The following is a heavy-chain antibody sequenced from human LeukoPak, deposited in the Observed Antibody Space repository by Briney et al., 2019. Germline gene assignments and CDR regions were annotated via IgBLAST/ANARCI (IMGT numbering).Heavy chain of an antibody. Sequence: SETLSLTCSVSGGSISSTSYYWGWIRQPPGKGLEWVGTIYYSGTTYYNPSLKSRVTISVDTSKNQFSLKLSSLTAADTAVYYRARHRMVRGALYNVDVWGRGTTVTVSS. CDR3: ARHRMVRGALYNVDV. J-gene: IGHJ6*02. D-gene: IGHD3-10*01. CDR1: GGSISSTSYY. CDR2: IYYSGTT. V-gene: IGHV4-39*01.